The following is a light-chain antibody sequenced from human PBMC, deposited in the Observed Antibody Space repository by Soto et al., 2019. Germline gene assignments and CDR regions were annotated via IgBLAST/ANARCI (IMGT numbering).Light chain of an antibody. Sequence: DIQMTQSPSSLSASVGDRVSITCRASQIIRSHINCYQHKPGKATKVLIYTSASLQGGVPSMFSGSGSGTDFTVTIYSLQPEDFASYYCRQSFSSPFTLGPGTKVDVK. CDR2: TSA. CDR1: QIIRSH. J-gene: IGKJ3*01. V-gene: IGKV1-39*01. CDR3: RQSFSSPFT.